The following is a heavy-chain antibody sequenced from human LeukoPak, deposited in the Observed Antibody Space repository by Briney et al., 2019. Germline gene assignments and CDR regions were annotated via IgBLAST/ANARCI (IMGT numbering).Heavy chain of an antibody. J-gene: IGHJ4*02. CDR3: ARSAVGTSCCTAVDY. CDR1: GFTFSTYA. V-gene: IGHV3-23*01. Sequence: GGSLRLSCAASGFTFSTYAMTWVRQAPGKGLEWVSGISTSSDRTYYADSVKGRFTISRDNSKNTLYLQMNSLRAKDTAEYYCARSAVGTSCCTAVDYWGQGTLVTVSS. CDR2: ISTSSDRT. D-gene: IGHD1-26*01.